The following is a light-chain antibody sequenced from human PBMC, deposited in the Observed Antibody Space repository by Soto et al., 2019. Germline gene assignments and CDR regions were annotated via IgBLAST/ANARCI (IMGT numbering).Light chain of an antibody. Sequence: IVLTQSPATLSLSPGKRASLSCGASQNISNYLIWYQQKPGQAPRLLIYGASRRAAGIPDRFSGSGSGTDFTLTISRVDPEDFAVYYCQQYGGSPPITFGQGTRLEIK. CDR1: QNISNY. CDR3: QQYGGSPPIT. CDR2: GAS. J-gene: IGKJ5*01. V-gene: IGKV3-20*01.